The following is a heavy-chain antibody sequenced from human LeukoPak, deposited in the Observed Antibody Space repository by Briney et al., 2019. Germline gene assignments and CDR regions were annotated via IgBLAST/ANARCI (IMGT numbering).Heavy chain of an antibody. CDR1: GGSISSGGYY. Sequence: SETLSLTCTVSGGSISSGGYYWSWIRQHPGKGLEWIGYIYYSGSTYYNPSLKSRVTISVDTSKNQFSLKLSSVTAADTAVYYCARAVATNPFVAKNAFDIWGQGTMVTVSS. CDR2: IYYSGST. V-gene: IGHV4-31*03. D-gene: IGHD5-12*01. CDR3: ARAVATNPFVAKNAFDI. J-gene: IGHJ3*02.